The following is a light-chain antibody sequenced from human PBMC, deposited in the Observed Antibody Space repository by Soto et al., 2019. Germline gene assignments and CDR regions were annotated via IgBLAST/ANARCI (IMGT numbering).Light chain of an antibody. CDR2: KAS. J-gene: IGKJ5*01. V-gene: IGKV1-5*03. Sequence: DIQMTQSPSTLSASVGDRVTITCRASQSISSWLAWYQQKPGKAPKLLIYKASSLESGVPSRFSGSGSGTEFTLTISRLQPDDFATYYCQQYNSSPITFGQGTRLEIK. CDR3: QQYNSSPIT. CDR1: QSISSW.